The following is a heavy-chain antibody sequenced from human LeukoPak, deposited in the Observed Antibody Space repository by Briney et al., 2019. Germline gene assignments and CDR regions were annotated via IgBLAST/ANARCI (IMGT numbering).Heavy chain of an antibody. CDR1: GFTFSDYY. Sequence: PGGSRRLSCAASGFTFSDYYMSWIRQAQGKGLEWVSYISSSSSYTNYADSVKGRFTISRDNAKNSLYLQMNSLRAEDTAVYYCARGGYSSSPTPFDPWGQGTLVTVSS. J-gene: IGHJ5*02. CDR3: ARGGYSSSPTPFDP. CDR2: ISSSSSYT. D-gene: IGHD6-13*01. V-gene: IGHV3-11*05.